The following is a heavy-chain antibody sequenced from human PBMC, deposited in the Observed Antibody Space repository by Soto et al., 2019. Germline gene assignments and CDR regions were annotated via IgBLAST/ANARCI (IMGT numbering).Heavy chain of an antibody. CDR2: INHSGST. CDR3: ARRLSGSYPNWGRYHYYYYGMDV. J-gene: IGHJ6*02. CDR1: GGSFSGYY. Sequence: SETLSLTCAVYGGSFSGYYWSWIRQPPGKGLEWIGEINHSGSTNYNPSLKSRVTISVDTSKNQFSLKLSSVTAADTAVYYCARRLSGSYPNWGRYHYYYYGMDVWGQGTTVTVSS. V-gene: IGHV4-34*01. D-gene: IGHD1-26*01.